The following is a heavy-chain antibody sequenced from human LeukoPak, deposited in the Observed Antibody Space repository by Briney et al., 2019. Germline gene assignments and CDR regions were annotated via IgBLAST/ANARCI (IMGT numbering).Heavy chain of an antibody. CDR2: IYYSGST. V-gene: IGHV4-39*01. CDR1: GDSISSSVYY. Sequence: SETLSLTCTVSGDSISSSVYYWDWIRQTPGKGLEWIGSIYYSGSTYYNPSLKSRVTISVDTSKNQFSLKLSPATAADTALYYCARQKNRGEIDYWGQGTLVIVSS. CDR3: ARQKNRGEIDY. J-gene: IGHJ4*02. D-gene: IGHD3-10*01.